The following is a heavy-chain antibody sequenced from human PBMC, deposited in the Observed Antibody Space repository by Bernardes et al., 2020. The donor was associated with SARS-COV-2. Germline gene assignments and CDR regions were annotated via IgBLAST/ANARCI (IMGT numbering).Heavy chain of an antibody. V-gene: IGHV1-24*01. CDR1: GYTLTELS. J-gene: IGHJ6*02. Sequence: ASVKVSCKVSGYTLTELSMHWVRQAPGIGLEWMGGFDPEDGETIYAQKFQGRVTMTEDTSTDTAYMELSSLRSEDTAVYYCAGVVISPYYYYGMDVWGQGTTVTVSS. CDR2: FDPEDGET. CDR3: AGVVISPYYYYGMDV. D-gene: IGHD3-3*01.